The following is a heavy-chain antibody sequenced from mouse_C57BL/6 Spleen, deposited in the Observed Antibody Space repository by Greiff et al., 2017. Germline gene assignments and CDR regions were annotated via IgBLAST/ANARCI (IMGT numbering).Heavy chain of an antibody. CDR3: AYGNYYFDY. CDR1: GYTFTDYY. J-gene: IGHJ2*01. Sequence: EVQVVESGPVLVKPGASVKMSCKASGYTFTDYYMNWVKQSHGKSLEWIGVINPYNGGTSYNQKFKGKATLTVDKSSSTAYMELNILTSEDSAVYYCAYGNYYFDYWGQGTTLTVSS. CDR2: INPYNGGT. V-gene: IGHV1-19*01. D-gene: IGHD2-1*01.